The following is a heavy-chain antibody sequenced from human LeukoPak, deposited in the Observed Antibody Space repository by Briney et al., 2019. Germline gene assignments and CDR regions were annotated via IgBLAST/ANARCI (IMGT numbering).Heavy chain of an antibody. CDR1: GFTFTSYS. J-gene: IGHJ4*02. D-gene: IGHD1-26*01. V-gene: IGHV3-23*01. CDR3: AKGGKWDVTPFDY. CDR2: ISVGGGST. Sequence: GGSLRLSCAASGFTFTSYSMNWVRQAPGKGLEWVSTISVGGGSTYYADSVTGRFTVSRDNSKNTLYLQVNSLRAEDTAVYYCAKGGKWDVTPFDYWGQGTLVTVSS.